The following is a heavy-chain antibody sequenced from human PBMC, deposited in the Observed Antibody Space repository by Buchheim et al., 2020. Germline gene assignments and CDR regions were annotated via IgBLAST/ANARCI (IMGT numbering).Heavy chain of an antibody. CDR3: ARDRGSGSYIYYGMDV. D-gene: IGHD3-10*01. CDR2: IWHDGSHK. J-gene: IGHJ6*02. Sequence: QVQLMESGGGVVQPGRSLRLSCVASGFTLSHYGMHWVRQAPGKGLEWLAVIWHDGSHKDYADSVKDRFIISRDNSKNTLYLQMNSLRAEDTAVYYCARDRGSGSYIYYGMDVWGQGTT. CDR1: GFTLSHYG. V-gene: IGHV3-33*01.